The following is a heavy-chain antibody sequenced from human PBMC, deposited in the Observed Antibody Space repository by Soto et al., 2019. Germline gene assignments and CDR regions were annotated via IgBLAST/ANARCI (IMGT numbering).Heavy chain of an antibody. CDR1: GFTFSSYG. CDR2: ISYDGSNK. D-gene: IGHD6-19*01. J-gene: IGHJ4*02. V-gene: IGHV3-30*18. CDR3: AKDTHHSSGWSGGPNDY. Sequence: QVQLVESGGGVVQPGRSLRLSCAASGFTFSSYGMHWVRQAPGKGLEWVAVISYDGSNKYYADSVKGRFTISRDNSKNTLYLQMNSLRAEDTAVYYCAKDTHHSSGWSGGPNDYWSQGTLVTVSS.